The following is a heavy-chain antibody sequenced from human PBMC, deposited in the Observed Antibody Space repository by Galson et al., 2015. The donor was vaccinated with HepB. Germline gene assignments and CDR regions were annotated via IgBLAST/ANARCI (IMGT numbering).Heavy chain of an antibody. V-gene: IGHV3-33*01. D-gene: IGHD2-2*01. CDR1: GFTFSSYG. CDR2: IWYDGSNK. CDR3: ARDGEYCSSTSSPCLYYYYGMDV. Sequence: SLRLSCAASGFTFSSYGMHWVRQAPGKGLEWVAVIWYDGSNKYYADSVKGRFTISRDNSKNTLYLQMNSLRAEDTAVYYCARDGEYCSSTSSPCLYYYYGMDVWGQGTTVTVSS. J-gene: IGHJ6*02.